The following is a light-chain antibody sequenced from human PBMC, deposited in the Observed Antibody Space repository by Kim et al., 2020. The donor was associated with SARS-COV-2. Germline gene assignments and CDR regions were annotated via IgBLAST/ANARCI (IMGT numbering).Light chain of an antibody. J-gene: IGLJ3*02. CDR1: KLEDKY. V-gene: IGLV3-1*01. CDR2: QDS. CDR3: QAWDSSGV. Sequence: SYELTQPPSVSVSPGQTASITCSGDKLEDKYVCWYQQKPGQSPVLVIYQDSKRPSGIPERFSGSNSGNTATLTISGTQAMDEADYYCQAWDSSGVFGGGTQLTVL.